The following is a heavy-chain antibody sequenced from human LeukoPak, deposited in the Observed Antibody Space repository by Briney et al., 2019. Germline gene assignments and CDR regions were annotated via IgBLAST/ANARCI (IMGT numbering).Heavy chain of an antibody. CDR1: GGSVSSYY. CDR3: ARDSSGYYRIDY. CDR2: VFHSGST. Sequence: PSETLSLTCTVSGGSVSSYYWSWIRQPPGKGLEWIGYVFHSGSTNYNPSLKSRVTISVDTSKNQFSLKLTSVTAADTAVYYCARDSSGYYRIDYWGQGTLVTVSS. V-gene: IGHV4-59*08. D-gene: IGHD3-22*01. J-gene: IGHJ4*02.